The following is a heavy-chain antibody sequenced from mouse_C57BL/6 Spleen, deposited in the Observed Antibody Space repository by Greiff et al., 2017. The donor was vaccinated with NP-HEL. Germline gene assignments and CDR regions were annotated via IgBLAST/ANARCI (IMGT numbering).Heavy chain of an antibody. D-gene: IGHD1-1*01. J-gene: IGHJ4*01. CDR2: IYPGDGDT. V-gene: IGHV1-82*01. CDR1: GYAFSSSW. CDR3: GRGATTVVAHYAMDY. Sequence: VKLMESGPELVKPGASVKISCKASGYAFSSSWMNWVKQRPGKGLEWIGRIYPGDGDTNYNGKFKGKATLTADKSSSTAYMQLSSLTSEDSAVYFCGRGATTVVAHYAMDYWGQGTSVTVSS.